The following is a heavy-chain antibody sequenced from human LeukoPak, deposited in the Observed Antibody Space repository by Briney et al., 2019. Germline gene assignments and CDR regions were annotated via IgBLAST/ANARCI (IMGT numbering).Heavy chain of an antibody. CDR1: GFTFGDYA. D-gene: IGHD3-16*02. CDR2: IRSKAYGGTT. V-gene: IGHV3-49*04. Sequence: GRSLRLSCTASGFTFGDYAMSWVRQAPGKGLEWVGFIRSKAYGGTTEYAASVKGRFTISRDDSKSIAYLQMNSLKTEDTAVYYCTRAGSSTFGGVIVKGGYFDYWGQGTLVTVSS. J-gene: IGHJ4*02. CDR3: TRAGSSTFGGVIVKGGYFDY.